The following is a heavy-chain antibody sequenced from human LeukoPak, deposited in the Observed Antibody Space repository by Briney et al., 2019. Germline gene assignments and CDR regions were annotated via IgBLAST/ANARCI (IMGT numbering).Heavy chain of an antibody. CDR3: AKDARSLSAWFGELSSFDY. Sequence: GGSLRLSCAASGFTFSSYAMSWVRQAPGKGLEWVSTMSGSGDSTYYADSVKGRFTISRDNSKNTLYLQMNSLRAEDTAIYYCAKDARSLSAWFGELSSFDYWGQGTPVTVSS. V-gene: IGHV3-23*01. CDR1: GFTFSSYA. CDR2: MSGSGDST. D-gene: IGHD3-10*01. J-gene: IGHJ4*02.